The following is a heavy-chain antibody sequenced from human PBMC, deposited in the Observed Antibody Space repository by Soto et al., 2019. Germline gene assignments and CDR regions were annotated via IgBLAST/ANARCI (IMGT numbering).Heavy chain of an antibody. CDR3: ARLLSPDIVVVPAYGMDV. CDR2: IDPSDSYT. CDR1: GYSFTSYW. J-gene: IGHJ6*02. D-gene: IGHD2-2*01. V-gene: IGHV5-10-1*01. Sequence: HGESLKISCKGSGYSFTSYWISWVRQMPGKGLEWMGRIDPSDSYTSYSPSFQGHVTISADKSISTAYLQWSSLKASDTAMYYCARLLSPDIVVVPAYGMDVWGQGTTVTVSS.